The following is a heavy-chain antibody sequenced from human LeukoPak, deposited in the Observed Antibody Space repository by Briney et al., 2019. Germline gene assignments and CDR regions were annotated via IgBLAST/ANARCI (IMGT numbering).Heavy chain of an antibody. CDR3: ARDTGGGYSCYDC. J-gene: IGHJ4*02. CDR2: IKQDGSEK. D-gene: IGHD5-18*01. CDR1: GFTFSSYW. Sequence: GGSLRLSCAASGFTFSSYWMTWIRRAPGKGLEWVANIKQDGSEKYYVDSVRGRFTISRDNAKNSLYLQMNSLRAEDTAVYYCARDTGGGYSCYDCWGQGTLVTVSS. V-gene: IGHV3-7*01.